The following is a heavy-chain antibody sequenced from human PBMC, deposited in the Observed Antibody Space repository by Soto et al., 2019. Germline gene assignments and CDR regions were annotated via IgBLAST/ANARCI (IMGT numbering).Heavy chain of an antibody. Sequence: SQTLSLTCXISGDSVSSNSAAWNWIRQSPSRGLEWLGRTYYRSKWYNDYAVSVKSRITINPDTSKNQFSLQLNSVTPEDTAVYYCARDWGITGTPGDAFDIWGQGTMVTVSS. J-gene: IGHJ3*02. D-gene: IGHD1-20*01. CDR2: TYYRSKWYN. V-gene: IGHV6-1*01. CDR1: GDSVSSNSAA. CDR3: ARDWGITGTPGDAFDI.